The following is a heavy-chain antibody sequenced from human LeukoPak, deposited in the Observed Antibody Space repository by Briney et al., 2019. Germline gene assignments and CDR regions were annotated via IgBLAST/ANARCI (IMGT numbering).Heavy chain of an antibody. Sequence: GASVRVSCKASGYTFTTYYIHWVRQAPGQGLEWMGIINPSGGSTTYAQKFQGRVTMTSDTSTSTVYMELSSLRSEDTAVYYCARAPRWFGHNFDYWGQGTLVTVSS. CDR3: ARAPRWFGHNFDY. D-gene: IGHD3-10*01. J-gene: IGHJ4*02. CDR2: INPSGGST. CDR1: GYTFTTYY. V-gene: IGHV1-46*01.